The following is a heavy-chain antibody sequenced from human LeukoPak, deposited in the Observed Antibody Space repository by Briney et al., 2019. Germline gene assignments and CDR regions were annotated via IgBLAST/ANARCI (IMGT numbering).Heavy chain of an antibody. CDR2: ISSSGSTR. CDR1: GFTFSSYE. J-gene: IGHJ4*02. CDR3: ARGTIIAN. D-gene: IGHD2-21*01. V-gene: IGHV3-48*03. Sequence: PGGSLRLSCAASGFTFSSYEMNWGRQAPGKGLEWVSNISSSGSTRYYADSVKGRFTISRDNAKNRLSLQMNGLRAEDKAVYYCARGTIIANWGQGTLVTVSS.